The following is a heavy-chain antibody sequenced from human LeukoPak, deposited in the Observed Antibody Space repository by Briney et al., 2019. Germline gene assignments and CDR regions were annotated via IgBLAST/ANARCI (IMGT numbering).Heavy chain of an antibody. CDR3: ARDKAAGKNWFDP. J-gene: IGHJ5*02. CDR2: MNPNSGNT. V-gene: IGHV1-8*01. D-gene: IGHD6-13*01. Sequence: GASVKVSCKASGYTFTSYDINWVRQATGQGLEWMGWMNPNSGNTGYAQKFQGRVTMATDTSTSTAYMELRSLRSDDTAVYYCARDKAAGKNWFDPWGQGTLVTVSS. CDR1: GYTFTSYD.